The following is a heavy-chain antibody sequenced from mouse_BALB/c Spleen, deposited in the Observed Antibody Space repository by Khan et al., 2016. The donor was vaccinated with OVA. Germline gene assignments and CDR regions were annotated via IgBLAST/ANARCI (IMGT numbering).Heavy chain of an antibody. CDR3: ARTARIKY. V-gene: IGHV3-2*02. J-gene: IGHJ2*01. D-gene: IGHD1-2*01. Sequence: EVQLLESGPGLVKPSQSLSLTCTVTGYSITSGYGWNWIRQFPGNKLGWMGYISYSGSTNYNPSLKSRISITRDTSKNQFFLQLNSVTTEDTATYYCARTARIKYWGQGTTLTVSS. CDR1: GYSITSGYG. CDR2: ISYSGST.